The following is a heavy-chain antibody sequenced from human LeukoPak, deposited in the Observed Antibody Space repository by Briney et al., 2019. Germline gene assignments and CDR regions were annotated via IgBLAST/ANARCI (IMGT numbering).Heavy chain of an antibody. CDR2: ISAYNGNT. D-gene: IGHD1-26*01. CDR1: GYTFTSYG. J-gene: IGHJ3*02. CDR3: ASSSPYSGSLSPGEDAFDI. V-gene: IGHV1-18*01. Sequence: ASVKVSCKASGYTFTSYGISWVRQAPGQGLEWMGWISAYNGNTNYAQKLQGRVTMTTDTSTSTAYMELRSLRSDGTAVYYCASSSPYSGSLSPGEDAFDIWGQGTMVTVSS.